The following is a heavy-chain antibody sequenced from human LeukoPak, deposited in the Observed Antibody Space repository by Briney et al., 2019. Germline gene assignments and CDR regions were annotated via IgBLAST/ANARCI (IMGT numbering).Heavy chain of an antibody. D-gene: IGHD2-2*01. CDR1: GFTFSSYA. V-gene: IGHV3-23*01. CDR2: FRGIGDST. CDR3: ANDAVCSSTSCDNWFDP. J-gene: IGHJ5*02. Sequence: PGGSLRLSCAASGFTFSSYAMSRVRQPPGKGLEWGSAFRGIGDSTYYEDSVKGRFTISRDNSKNTLYLQMNSLRGEDTAVYYCANDAVCSSTSCDNWFDPWGQGTLVTVSS.